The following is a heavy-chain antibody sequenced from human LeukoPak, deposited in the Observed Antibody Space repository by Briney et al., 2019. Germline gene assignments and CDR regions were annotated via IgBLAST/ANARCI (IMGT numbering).Heavy chain of an antibody. CDR2: ISGSGGST. CDR3: AKDLGVTAYYYYYMDV. CDR1: GFTFSSYA. Sequence: PGGSLRLSCAASGFTFSSYAMSWVRQAPGKGLEWVSAISGSGGSTYYADSVKGRFTISRDNSKNTLYLQMNSLRAEDTAVYYCAKDLGVTAYYYYYMDVWGKGTTVTVSS. J-gene: IGHJ6*03. V-gene: IGHV3-23*01. D-gene: IGHD4-11*01.